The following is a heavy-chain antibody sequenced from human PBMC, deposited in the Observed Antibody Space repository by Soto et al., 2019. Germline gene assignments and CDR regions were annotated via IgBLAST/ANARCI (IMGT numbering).Heavy chain of an antibody. CDR2: FSGSGGGT. CDR3: VKGNGDCDS. Sequence: EVQLLESGGGSVQQGGSLKLSCAASGFSISHYGVTWVRQAPGKGLEWVSGFSGSGGGTFYADSVKGRFTISREYSTNTVYRQMNSPRVGDTAVYYCVKGNGDCDSWCQGTLVTVSS. V-gene: IGHV3-23*01. CDR1: GFSISHYG. J-gene: IGHJ4*02. D-gene: IGHD2-8*01.